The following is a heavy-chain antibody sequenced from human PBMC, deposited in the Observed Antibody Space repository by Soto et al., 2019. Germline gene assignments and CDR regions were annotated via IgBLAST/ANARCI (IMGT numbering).Heavy chain of an antibody. D-gene: IGHD3-16*02. CDR2: IYYSGST. CDR1: GGSISSYY. V-gene: IGHV4-59*01. CDR3: ARYYDYIWGSYRRPDAFDI. J-gene: IGHJ3*02. Sequence: SETQSLTCPVSGGSISSYYLSWIRQHPGKGLEWIGYIYYSGSTNYNPSLKSRVTISVDTSKNQFSLKLSSVTAADTAVYYCARYYDYIWGSYRRPDAFDIWGQGTMVTVS.